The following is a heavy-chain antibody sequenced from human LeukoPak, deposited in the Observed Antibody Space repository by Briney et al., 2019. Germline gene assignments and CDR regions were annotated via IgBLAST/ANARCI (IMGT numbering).Heavy chain of an antibody. J-gene: IGHJ4*02. V-gene: IGHV3-7*01. CDR1: GFTFSTYW. Sequence: GGSLRLSCAASGFTFSTYWMSWVRQAPGKGLEGVANIKQDGSEKYYVDSVKGQFTISRDNAKNSLYLQMNSLRAEDTAMYYCARDSAGNDYWGQGTLVTVSS. D-gene: IGHD6-13*01. CDR3: ARDSAGNDY. CDR2: IKQDGSEK.